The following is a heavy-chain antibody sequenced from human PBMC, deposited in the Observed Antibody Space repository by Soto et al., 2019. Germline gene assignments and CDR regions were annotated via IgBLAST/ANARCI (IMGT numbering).Heavy chain of an antibody. CDR1: GRPFSVHS. J-gene: IGHJ5*01. V-gene: IGHV4-34*01. D-gene: IGHD3-22*01. CDR3: STRAYDTNGYYRFDT. CDR2: INHSGRV. Sequence: LSRTSTVYGRPFSVHSWPWISQSPGKGLEWIGDINHSGRVNYSPSLKSRVTISLDTSKNQFSLTLSAVTAADTAMYYCSTRAYDTNGYYRFDTSGQGTLVTVSS.